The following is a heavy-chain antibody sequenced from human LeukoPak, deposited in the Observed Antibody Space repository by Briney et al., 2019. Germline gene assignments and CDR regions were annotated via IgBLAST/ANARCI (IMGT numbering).Heavy chain of an antibody. CDR3: AREVDAFDI. CDR1: GFTFSSYA. Sequence: GGSLRLSCAASGFTFSSYAMHWVRQAPGKGLEWVAVISYDGSNKYYADSVKGRFTISRDNSKNTLYLQMNSLRAEDTAVYHCAREVDAFDIWGQGTMVTVSS. J-gene: IGHJ3*02. D-gene: IGHD2-2*01. V-gene: IGHV3-30-3*01. CDR2: ISYDGSNK.